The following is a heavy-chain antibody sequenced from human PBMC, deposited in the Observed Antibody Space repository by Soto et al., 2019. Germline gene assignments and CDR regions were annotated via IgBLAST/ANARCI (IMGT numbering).Heavy chain of an antibody. Sequence: QLQLQESGPGLVKPSETLSLTCTVSGGSISSFNYFWGWIRQPAGKGLEWIGSLYYSGNTYYNPSLQSRVTISVDTSKKQCTLTLRSVTAADTAVYYCARGGGSTFNWFDPWGQGTLVTVSP. J-gene: IGHJ5*02. D-gene: IGHD2-15*01. CDR1: GGSISSFNYF. CDR2: LYYSGNT. V-gene: IGHV4-39*01. CDR3: ARGGGSTFNWFDP.